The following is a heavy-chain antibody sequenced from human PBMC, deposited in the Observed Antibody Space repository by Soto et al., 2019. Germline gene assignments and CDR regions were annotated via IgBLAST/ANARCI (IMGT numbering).Heavy chain of an antibody. V-gene: IGHV3-23*01. D-gene: IGHD3-3*01. CDR3: AKVDFWSGYFGVEYYYMDV. CDR1: GFTFSSYV. J-gene: IGHJ6*03. Sequence: EVQLLESGGGLVQPGGSLRLSCAASGFTFSSYVMSWVRQAPGKGLEWVSAISGSGGSTYYADSVKGRFTISRDNSKNTLYLQMNSLRAEDTAVYYCAKVDFWSGYFGVEYYYMDVWGKGTTVTVSS. CDR2: ISGSGGST.